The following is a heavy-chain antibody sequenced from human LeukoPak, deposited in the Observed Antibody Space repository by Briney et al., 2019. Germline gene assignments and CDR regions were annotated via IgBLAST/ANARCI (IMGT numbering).Heavy chain of an antibody. CDR2: IIPIFGTA. CDR3: ARDRPHTVTPFLGAFDI. V-gene: IGHV1-69*05. D-gene: IGHD4-17*01. CDR1: GGTFSSYA. Sequence: SVKVSCKASGGTFSSYAISWVRQAPGQGLEWMGRIIPIFGTANYAQKFQGRVTITTDKSTSTAYMELSSLRSEDTAVYYCARDRPHTVTPFLGAFDIWGQGTMVTVSS. J-gene: IGHJ3*02.